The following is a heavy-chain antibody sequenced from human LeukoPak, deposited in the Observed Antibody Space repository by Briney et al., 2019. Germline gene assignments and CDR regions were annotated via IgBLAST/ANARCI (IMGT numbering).Heavy chain of an antibody. Sequence: LQTLSLTCTVSGGSISSGGYYWSWIRQHPGKGLEWIGYIYYSGSTYYNPSLKSRVTISVDTSKNQFSLKLSSVTAADTAVYYCAREGLYFDWNWFDPWGQGTLVTVSS. CDR3: AREGLYFDWNWFDP. D-gene: IGHD3-9*01. CDR1: GGSISSGGYY. V-gene: IGHV4-31*03. CDR2: IYYSGST. J-gene: IGHJ5*02.